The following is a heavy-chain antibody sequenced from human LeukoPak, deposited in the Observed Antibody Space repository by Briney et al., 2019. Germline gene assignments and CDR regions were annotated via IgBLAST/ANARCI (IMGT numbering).Heavy chain of an antibody. J-gene: IGHJ4*02. CDR2: IYYSGST. CDR3: ARRHYEFWSGYFYYFDY. CDR1: GGSISSSYNY. D-gene: IGHD3-3*01. V-gene: IGHV4-39*01. Sequence: TSETLSLTCTVSGGSISSSYNYWGWIRQPPGKGLEWIGSIYYSGSTYYNPSLKSRVTISVDTSKNQFSLKLSSVTAADTAVYYCARRHYEFWSGYFYYFDYWGQGTLVTVSS.